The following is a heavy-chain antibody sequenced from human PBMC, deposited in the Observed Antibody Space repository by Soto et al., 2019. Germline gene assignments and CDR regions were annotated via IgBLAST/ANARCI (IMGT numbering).Heavy chain of an antibody. V-gene: IGHV3-30-3*01. CDR2: ISYDGSNK. Sequence: AGGSLRLSCAASGFTFSSYAMHWVRQAPGKGLEWVAVISYDGSNKYYADSVKGRFTISRDNSKNTLYLQMNSLRAEDTAVYYCARDADPKVLRFLEWLLPSLDYWGQGTLVTVSS. CDR1: GFTFSSYA. J-gene: IGHJ4*02. D-gene: IGHD3-3*01. CDR3: ARDADPKVLRFLEWLLPSLDY.